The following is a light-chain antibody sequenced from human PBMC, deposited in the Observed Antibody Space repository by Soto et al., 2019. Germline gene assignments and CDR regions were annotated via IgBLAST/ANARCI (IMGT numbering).Light chain of an antibody. Sequence: DIVMTQSPDSLAVSLGERATINCKSSQSVLYSSNNKNYLAWYQQKPGQPPKLLIYWASTRESGVPDRFSGSGSGKDFPRTISSLQAEDVAVYYCQQYYSTPLTFGGGTKVEIK. V-gene: IGKV4-1*01. CDR1: QSVLYSSNNKNY. CDR2: WAS. J-gene: IGKJ4*01. CDR3: QQYYSTPLT.